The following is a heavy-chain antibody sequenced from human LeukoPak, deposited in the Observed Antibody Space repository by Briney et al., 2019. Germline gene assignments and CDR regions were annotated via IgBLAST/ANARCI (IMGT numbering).Heavy chain of an antibody. D-gene: IGHD1-1*01. CDR2: INPISGGT. Sequence: ASVKVSCKASGYTFTGHYMHWVRQAPGQGLESMVWINPISGGTNYAQKFQGRVTMTRDTSISTAYMELSSLRSDDTAVYYCARDKQLDWAHYYYYMDVWGKGTTVTVSS. V-gene: IGHV1-2*02. J-gene: IGHJ6*03. CDR1: GYTFTGHY. CDR3: ARDKQLDWAHYYYYMDV.